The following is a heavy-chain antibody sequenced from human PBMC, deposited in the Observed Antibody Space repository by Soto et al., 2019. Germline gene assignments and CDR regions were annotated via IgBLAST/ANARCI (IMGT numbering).Heavy chain of an antibody. CDR2: ISSSSSTI. D-gene: IGHD3-22*01. V-gene: IGHV3-48*01. CDR1: GFTFSSYS. Sequence: GGSLRLSCAASGFTFSSYSVNWVRQAPGKGLEWVSYISSSSSTIYYADSVKGRFTISRDNAKNSLYLQMNSLRAEDTAVYYCTTDSYFTLKLVRFDYWGLGTLVTVSS. CDR3: TTDSYFTLKLVRFDY. J-gene: IGHJ4*01.